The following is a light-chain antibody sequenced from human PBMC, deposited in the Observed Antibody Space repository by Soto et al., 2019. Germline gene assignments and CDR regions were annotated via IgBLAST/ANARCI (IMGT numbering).Light chain of an antibody. J-gene: IGLJ2*01. Sequence: SYELTQPPSVSVAPGKTARITCGGTNIGSEGVRWYQHKPGQAPVLVIYYDSDRPSGIPERFSGSNSGNTATLTISRVEAGDEADYYCQVWDSSSHHVVFGGGTKLTVL. CDR1: NIGSEG. V-gene: IGLV3-21*04. CDR3: QVWDSSSHHVV. CDR2: YDS.